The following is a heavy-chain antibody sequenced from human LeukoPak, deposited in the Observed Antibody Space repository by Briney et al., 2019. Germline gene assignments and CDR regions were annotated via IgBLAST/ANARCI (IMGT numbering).Heavy chain of an antibody. CDR2: ISNSGNTK. CDR1: GFTFSNYE. J-gene: IGHJ4*02. Sequence: GGSLRLSCAASGFTFSNYEMNWIRQAPGKGLEWISYISNSGNTKYYADSVKGRFSISRDNANNSVYLQMNNLRAEDTAVYYCAAVIDYWGQGALVTVSS. CDR3: AAVIDY. V-gene: IGHV3-48*03.